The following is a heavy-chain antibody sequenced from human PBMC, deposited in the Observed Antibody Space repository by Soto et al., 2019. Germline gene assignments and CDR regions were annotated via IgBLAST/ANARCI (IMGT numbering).Heavy chain of an antibody. V-gene: IGHV3-64D*08. CDR1: GFTFSSYA. J-gene: IGHJ4*02. D-gene: IGHD3-22*01. CDR3: VKGSPSLYDSSGSGHY. CDR2: ISSNGGST. Sequence: GGSLRLSCSASGFTFSSYAMHWVRQAPGKGLEYVSAISSNGGSTYYADSVKGRFTISRDNSKNTLYLQMSSLRAEDTAVYYCVKGSPSLYDSSGSGHYWGQGTLVTVSS.